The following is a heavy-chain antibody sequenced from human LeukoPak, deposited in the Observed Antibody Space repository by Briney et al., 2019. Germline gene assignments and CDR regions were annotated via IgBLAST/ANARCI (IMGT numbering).Heavy chain of an antibody. Sequence: ASVKVSCKASGYTFTSYYMHWVRQAPGQGLEWMGIINPSGGSTSYAQKFQGRVTMTRDTSTSTVYMELSSLRAEDTAVYYCARVGRSNKPGDWGQGTLVTVSS. D-gene: IGHD7-27*01. V-gene: IGHV1-46*01. CDR1: GYTFTSYY. J-gene: IGHJ4*02. CDR3: ARVGRSNKPGD. CDR2: INPSGGST.